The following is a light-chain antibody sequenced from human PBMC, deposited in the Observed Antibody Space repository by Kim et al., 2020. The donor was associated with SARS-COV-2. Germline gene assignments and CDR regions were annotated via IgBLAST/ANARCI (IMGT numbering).Light chain of an antibody. CDR1: QNIGTY. J-gene: IGKJ2*03. Sequence: SVTAAVTTPCRANQNIGTYLDWYQHKPGKAPQLLIYAASRLRSGVPSRFSGSGSGTDFTLTISSLQPDDFATYYCQQSDSTPLHSFGQGTKLEI. CDR2: AAS. CDR3: QQSDSTPLHS. V-gene: IGKV1-39*01.